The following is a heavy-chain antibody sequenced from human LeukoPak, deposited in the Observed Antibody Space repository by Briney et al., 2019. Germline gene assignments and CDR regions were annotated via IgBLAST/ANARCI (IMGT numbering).Heavy chain of an antibody. CDR1: GFTFSSYW. CDR3: AREVLLYDFWSGYFFDY. D-gene: IGHD3-3*01. CDR2: INSDGSST. V-gene: IGHV3-74*01. Sequence: GGSLRLSCAASGFTFSSYWMQWVRHAPGKGLVWVSRINSDGSSTSYADSVKGRFTISRDNAKNTLYLQMNSLRAEDTAVYYCAREVLLYDFWSGYFFDYWGQGTLVTVSS. J-gene: IGHJ4*02.